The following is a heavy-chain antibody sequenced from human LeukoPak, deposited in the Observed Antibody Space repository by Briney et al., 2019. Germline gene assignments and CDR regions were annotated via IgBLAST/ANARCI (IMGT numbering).Heavy chain of an antibody. J-gene: IGHJ4*02. CDR1: GFTFSNYW. D-gene: IGHD3-10*01. CDR3: ARGDDVFGDY. Sequence: PGGSLRLSCAASGFTFSNYWMSWVRQAPGKGLEWVANIHPDGNEKYHVDSVKGRFTISRDNAKNLLHLRMDRLRVEDTAVYYCARGDDVFGDYWGQGTLVTVSS. CDR2: IHPDGNEK. V-gene: IGHV3-7*04.